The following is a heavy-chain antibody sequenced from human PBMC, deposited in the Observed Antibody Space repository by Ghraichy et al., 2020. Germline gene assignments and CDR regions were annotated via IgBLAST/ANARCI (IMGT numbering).Heavy chain of an antibody. CDR1: GFTVSSNY. Sequence: GGSLRLSCAASGFTVSSNYMSWVRQAPGKGLEWVSVIYSGGSTYYADSVKGRFTISRHNSKNTLYLQMNSLRAEDTAVYYCASPHGYSGPYYYYGMDVWGQGTTVTVSS. V-gene: IGHV3-53*04. J-gene: IGHJ6*02. CDR2: IYSGGST. D-gene: IGHD1-26*01. CDR3: ASPHGYSGPYYYYGMDV.